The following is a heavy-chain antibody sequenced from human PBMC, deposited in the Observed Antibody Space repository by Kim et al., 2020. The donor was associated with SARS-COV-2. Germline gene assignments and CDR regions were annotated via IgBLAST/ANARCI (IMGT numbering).Heavy chain of an antibody. J-gene: IGHJ3*02. D-gene: IGHD1-1*01. CDR2: ISYDGSNK. CDR3: ANIVAGTTGDAFDI. V-gene: IGHV3-30*18. Sequence: GGSLRLSCAASGFTFSSYGMHWVRQAPGKGLEWVAVISYDGSNKYYADSVKGRFTISRDNSKNTLYLQMNSLRAEDTAVYYCANIVAGTTGDAFDIWGQGTMVTVSS. CDR1: GFTFSSYG.